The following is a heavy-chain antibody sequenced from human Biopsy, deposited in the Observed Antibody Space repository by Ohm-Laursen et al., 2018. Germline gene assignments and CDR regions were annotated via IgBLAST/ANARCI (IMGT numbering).Heavy chain of an antibody. CDR2: FRFEDRT. V-gene: IGHV4-59*08. CDR3: ARIIVRSSGSSNYFDY. Sequence: GTLSLTCAVSGGSISGYHWSWIRKSPGKGLEWIGYFRFEDRTSYNSSLKTRVTTSLDTSKNQFPLRLSSVTAVDTAIYYCARIIVRSSGSSNYFDYWGQGTLVTVSS. CDR1: GGSISGYH. D-gene: IGHD3-22*01. J-gene: IGHJ4*02.